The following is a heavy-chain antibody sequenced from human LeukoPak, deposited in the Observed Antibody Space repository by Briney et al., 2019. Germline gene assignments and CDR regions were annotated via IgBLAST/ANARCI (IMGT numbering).Heavy chain of an antibody. Sequence: GGSLRHSCAASGFTFSNYAMSWVREAPGKGLEWVSYITNWSGTIYYADSVKGRFTISRDNAKNSLYLQMNSLRAEDTAVYYCARSDAPMDKHFDYWGQGTLDTVSS. J-gene: IGHJ4*02. D-gene: IGHD3-10*01. V-gene: IGHV3-48*04. CDR3: ARSDAPMDKHFDY. CDR1: GFTFSNYA. CDR2: ITNWSGTI.